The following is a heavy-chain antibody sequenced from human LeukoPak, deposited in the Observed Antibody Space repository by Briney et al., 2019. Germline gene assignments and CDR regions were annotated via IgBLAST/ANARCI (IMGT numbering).Heavy chain of an antibody. CDR3: AKAFYFDC. CDR1: GFNFRNYD. V-gene: IGHV3-23*01. J-gene: IGHJ4*02. Sequence: GGSLRLSCAASGFNFRNYDMHWVRQAPGKGLEWVSTISGSGGSTYYADSVKGRFTISRDNSKNTLYLQMNSLRAEDTAVYYCAKAFYFDCWGQGTLVTVSS. CDR2: ISGSGGST.